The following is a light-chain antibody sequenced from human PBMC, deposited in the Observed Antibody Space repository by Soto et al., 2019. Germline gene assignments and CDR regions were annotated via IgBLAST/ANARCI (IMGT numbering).Light chain of an antibody. V-gene: IGLV2-8*01. Sequence: QSVLTQPPSASGSPGQSVTISCTGTSSDVGGYDRVSWYQQHPGKVPKLMIYEVSKRPSGVPDRFSASKSGNPASLTVSGLQTEDEADYYCSSYAGSNNYVVFGGGTKVTVL. CDR1: SSDVGGYDR. J-gene: IGLJ2*01. CDR2: EVS. CDR3: SSYAGSNNYVV.